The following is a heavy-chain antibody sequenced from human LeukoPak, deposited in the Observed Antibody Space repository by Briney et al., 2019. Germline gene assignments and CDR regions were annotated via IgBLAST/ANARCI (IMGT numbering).Heavy chain of an antibody. CDR2: IYYSGST. Sequence: SETLSLTCTVSGDSISSYYWSWIRQPPGKGLEWIGYIYYSGSTNYNPSLKSRVTISVDTSKNQFSLKLSSVTAADTAVYYCARDLAARPDYWGQGTLVTVSS. J-gene: IGHJ4*02. D-gene: IGHD6-6*01. CDR1: GDSISSYY. V-gene: IGHV4-59*12. CDR3: ARDLAARPDY.